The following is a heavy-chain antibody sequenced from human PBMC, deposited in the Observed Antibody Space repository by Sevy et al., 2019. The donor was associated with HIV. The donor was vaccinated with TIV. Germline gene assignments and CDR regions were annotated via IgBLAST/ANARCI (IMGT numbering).Heavy chain of an antibody. D-gene: IGHD3-3*01. CDR1: GFTFSSYS. V-gene: IGHV3-21*01. J-gene: IGHJ4*02. Sequence: GGSPRLSCAASGFTFSSYSMNWVRQAPGKGLEWVSSISSSSSYIYYADSVKGRFTISRDNAKNSLYLQMNSLRAEDTAVYYCASAPYYDFWSGDHYYFDYWGQGTLVTVSS. CDR2: ISSSSSYI. CDR3: ASAPYYDFWSGDHYYFDY.